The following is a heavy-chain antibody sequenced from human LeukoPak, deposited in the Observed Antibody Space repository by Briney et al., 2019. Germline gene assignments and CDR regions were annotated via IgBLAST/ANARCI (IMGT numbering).Heavy chain of an antibody. V-gene: IGHV3-23*01. CDR3: ARDPGAFPYFFDC. Sequence: GGSLRLSCAASGFTFSSYAMTWVRQTPGKGLECVSAISGDGVSPYYADSVRGRFTISRDNSKNTLYLQMNSLRVEDTAVYFCARDPGAFPYFFDCWGQGTLVTVSS. CDR1: GFTFSSYA. J-gene: IGHJ4*02. D-gene: IGHD4/OR15-4a*01. CDR2: ISGDGVSP.